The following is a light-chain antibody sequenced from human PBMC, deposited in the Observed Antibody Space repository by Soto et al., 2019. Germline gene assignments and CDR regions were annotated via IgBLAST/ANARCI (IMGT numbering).Light chain of an antibody. J-gene: IGKJ5*01. Sequence: EIVLTQSPSTLSLSLGDRATVSCRASQSVGRNYLAWYQRKPGQAPRLLIYGASTRTTGVPARFSGRGSGTEFTLTISSLQPEDFAVYYCHQRQYWPPITFGQGTRLENK. CDR1: QSVGRN. CDR3: HQRQYWPPIT. V-gene: IGKV3-15*01. CDR2: GAS.